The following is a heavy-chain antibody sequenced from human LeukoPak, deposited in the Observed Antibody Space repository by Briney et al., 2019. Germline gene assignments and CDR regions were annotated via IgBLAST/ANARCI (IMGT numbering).Heavy chain of an antibody. Sequence: SGGSLRLSCAASGFTFSSYSMNWVRQAPGKGLEWVSYISSSGSTIYYAGSVKGRFTISRDNAQNSLYLQMNSLRVEDTAVYYCANLKPPAPDGLDIWGQGTLITVSS. CDR2: ISSSGSTI. CDR3: ANLKPPAPDGLDI. V-gene: IGHV3-48*01. J-gene: IGHJ3*02. D-gene: IGHD1-14*01. CDR1: GFTFSSYS.